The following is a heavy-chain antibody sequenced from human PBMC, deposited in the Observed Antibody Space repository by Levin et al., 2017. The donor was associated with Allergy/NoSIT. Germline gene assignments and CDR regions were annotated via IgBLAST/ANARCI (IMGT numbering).Heavy chain of an antibody. CDR3: AKETGVIIRPLNWFDP. CDR2: ISGSGGST. V-gene: IGHV3-23*01. Sequence: GGSLRLSCAASGFTFSSYAMSWVRQAPGKGLEWVSAISGSGGSTYYADSVKGRFTISRDNSKNTLYLQMNSLRAEDTAVYYCAKETGVIIRPLNWFDPWGQGTLVTVSS. J-gene: IGHJ5*02. CDR1: GFTFSSYA. D-gene: IGHD3-10*01.